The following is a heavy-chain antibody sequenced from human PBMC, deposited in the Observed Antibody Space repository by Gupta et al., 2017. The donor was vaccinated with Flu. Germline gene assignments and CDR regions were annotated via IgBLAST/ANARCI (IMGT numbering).Heavy chain of an antibody. J-gene: IGHJ4*02. D-gene: IGHD1-26*01. CDR3: ARIVGAGGDLDSWGAAGHFDS. V-gene: IGHV3-11*01. Sequence: IRQTPGKGLEWVSSVHRRGIKQYYADSVKGRFTISRDNPKKSVYLRLNSLRAEDTAVYYCARIVGAGGDLDSWGAAGHFDSWGRGSRVTVS. CDR2: VHRRGIKQ.